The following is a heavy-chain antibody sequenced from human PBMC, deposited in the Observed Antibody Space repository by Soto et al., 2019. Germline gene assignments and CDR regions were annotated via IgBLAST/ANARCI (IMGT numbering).Heavy chain of an antibody. V-gene: IGHV4-59*08. J-gene: IGHJ6*02. Sequence: QVQLQESGPGLVKPSETLSLTCTVSGGSITNYYCSWFRQPPGKGLEWIGYINYDGYSAYNLSLKRRVTLSMDASKTQFSLMLESVTATDTAMYYCVRHGFGPLHGLVDVWGPGTTVIVSS. D-gene: IGHD3-10*01. CDR2: INYDGYS. CDR1: GGSITNYY. CDR3: VRHGFGPLHGLVDV.